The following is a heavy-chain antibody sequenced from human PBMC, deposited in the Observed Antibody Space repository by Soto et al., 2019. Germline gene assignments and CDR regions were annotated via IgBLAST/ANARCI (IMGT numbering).Heavy chain of an antibody. Sequence: QVQLQESGPGLVKPSQTLSLTCTVSGGSISSGGYYWSWIRQHPGKGLEWIGYIYYSGSTYYNPSLKSRVTRSVDTSKNQCSLKLSSVTAADTAVYYCARDRGTVTNEDWFDPWGQGTLVTVSS. CDR3: ARDRGTVTNEDWFDP. J-gene: IGHJ5*02. CDR1: GGSISSGGYY. D-gene: IGHD4-17*01. CDR2: IYYSGST. V-gene: IGHV4-31*03.